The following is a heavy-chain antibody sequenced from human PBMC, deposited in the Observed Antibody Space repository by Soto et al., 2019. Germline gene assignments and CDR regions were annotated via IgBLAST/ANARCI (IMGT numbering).Heavy chain of an antibody. J-gene: IGHJ4*02. D-gene: IGHD4-17*01. Sequence: EVQLLESGGGLVQPGGSLRLSRAASGFTFSSYAMSWVRQAPGKGLEWVSAISGSGGSTYYADSVKGRFTISRDNSKNTLYLQMNSLRAEDTAVYYCAKDRSGPTVTTFRYFDYWGQGTLVTVSS. V-gene: IGHV3-23*01. CDR1: GFTFSSYA. CDR3: AKDRSGPTVTTFRYFDY. CDR2: ISGSGGST.